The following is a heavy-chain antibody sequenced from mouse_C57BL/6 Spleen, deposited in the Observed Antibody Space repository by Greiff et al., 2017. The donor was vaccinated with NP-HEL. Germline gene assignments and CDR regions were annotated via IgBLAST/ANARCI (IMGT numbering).Heavy chain of an antibody. J-gene: IGHJ3*01. V-gene: IGHV1-64*01. Sequence: QVQLQQSGAELVKPGASVKLSCKASGYTFTSYWMHWVKQRPGQGLEWIGMIHPNSGSTNYNEKFKSKATLTVDKSSSTAYMQLSSLTSEDSAVYYCASSYYGSSPFAYWGQGTLVTVSA. CDR2: IHPNSGST. CDR3: ASSYYGSSPFAY. D-gene: IGHD1-1*01. CDR1: GYTFTSYW.